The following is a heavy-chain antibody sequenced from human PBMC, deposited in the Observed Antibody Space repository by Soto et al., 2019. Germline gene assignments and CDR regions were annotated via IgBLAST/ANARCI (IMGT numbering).Heavy chain of an antibody. Sequence: QVQLQESGPGLVKPSQTLSLTCTVSGGSISSGGYYWSWIRQHPGKGLEWIGYIYYSGSTYYNPSLKSRVXISVDTSKXXXSLKLSSVTAADTAVYYCAREGGIVGATAADYWGQGTLVTVSS. D-gene: IGHD1-26*01. J-gene: IGHJ4*02. V-gene: IGHV4-31*03. CDR3: AREGGIVGATAADY. CDR1: GGSISSGGYY. CDR2: IYYSGST.